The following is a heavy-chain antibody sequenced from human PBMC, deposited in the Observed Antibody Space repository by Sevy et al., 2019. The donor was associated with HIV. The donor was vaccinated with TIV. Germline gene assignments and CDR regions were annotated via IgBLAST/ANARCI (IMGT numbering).Heavy chain of an antibody. D-gene: IGHD3-10*01. J-gene: IGHJ6*03. Sequence: SETLSLTCAVSGGSISSGGYSWSWIRQPPGKGLAWIGYIYHSGSTYYNPSLKSRVTISVDRSKNQFSLKLSSVTAADTAVYYCARDRVGINYGLGSYSSYYYYMDVWGKGTTVTVSS. CDR3: ARDRVGINYGLGSYSSYYYYMDV. V-gene: IGHV4-30-2*01. CDR1: GGSISSGGYS. CDR2: IYHSGST.